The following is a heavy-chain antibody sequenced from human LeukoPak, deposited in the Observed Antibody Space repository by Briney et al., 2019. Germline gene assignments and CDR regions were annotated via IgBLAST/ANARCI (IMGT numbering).Heavy chain of an antibody. J-gene: IGHJ6*02. D-gene: IGHD2-2*01. V-gene: IGHV4-59*08. CDR1: GGSISSYY. CDR2: IYYSGST. Sequence: PSETLSLTCTVSGGSISSYYWSWIRQPPGKGLEWIGYIYYSGSTNYNPSLTSRVTISVDTSKNQFSLKLSSVTAADTAVYYCARAVVVPAAKGGYYYYYYGMDVWGQGTTVTVSS. CDR3: ARAVVVPAAKGGYYYYYYGMDV.